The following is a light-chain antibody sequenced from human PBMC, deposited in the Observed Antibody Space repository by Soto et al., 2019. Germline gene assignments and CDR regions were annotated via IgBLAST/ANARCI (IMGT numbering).Light chain of an antibody. CDR3: QKCNSAPST. J-gene: IGKJ1*01. CDR2: AAS. CDR1: QGISNY. Sequence: EIQMTQSPSSLSASVGDRATITCRASQGISNYLAWYQQKPGKVPKLLIYAASTLQSGVASLFSGSGSGTYFTLTISRLPPEDVATYYYQKCNSAPSTFGQGTKVEIK. V-gene: IGKV1-27*01.